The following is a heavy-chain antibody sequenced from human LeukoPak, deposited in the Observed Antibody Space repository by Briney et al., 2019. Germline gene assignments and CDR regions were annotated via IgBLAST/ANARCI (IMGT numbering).Heavy chain of an antibody. CDR3: ARDHVGATVNWFDP. D-gene: IGHD1-26*01. Sequence: PQTLSLTCTVSGGSLSSGSYYWSSVRQPAGGGLEWLGCIYTSGSTNYNPSLKSRVTISVDTSKNQFSLKLSSVTAADTAVYYCARDHVGATVNWFDPWGQGTLVTVSS. CDR2: IYTSGST. CDR1: GGSLSSGSYY. J-gene: IGHJ5*02. V-gene: IGHV4-61*02.